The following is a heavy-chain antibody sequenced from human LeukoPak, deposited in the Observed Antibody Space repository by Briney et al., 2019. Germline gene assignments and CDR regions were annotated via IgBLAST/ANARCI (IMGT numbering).Heavy chain of an antibody. Sequence: SETLSLTCTVSGGSISSSSYYWGWIRQPPGKGLEWIGSIYYSGSTYYNPSLKSRVTISVDTSKNQFSLKLSSVTAADTAVYYCARSEPNIVLMVYAIQAASDYWGQGTLVTVSS. V-gene: IGHV4-39*01. CDR2: IYYSGST. CDR1: GGSISSSSYY. J-gene: IGHJ4*02. D-gene: IGHD2-8*01. CDR3: ARSEPNIVLMVYAIQAASDY.